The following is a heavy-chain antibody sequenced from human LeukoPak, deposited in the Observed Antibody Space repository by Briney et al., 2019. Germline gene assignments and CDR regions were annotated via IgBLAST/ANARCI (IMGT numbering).Heavy chain of an antibody. Sequence: SETLSLTCTVSGGSVNSGSYFWSWFRQPPGKRLEWIGYIQNSATTNYNPSLESRVAIFVDSSKDQFSLRVTSVTAADTAVYYCTADYSNFYGMDVWGQGTTVTVSS. CDR1: GGSVNSGSYF. D-gene: IGHD4-11*01. CDR2: IQNSATT. CDR3: TADYSNFYGMDV. J-gene: IGHJ6*02. V-gene: IGHV4-61*01.